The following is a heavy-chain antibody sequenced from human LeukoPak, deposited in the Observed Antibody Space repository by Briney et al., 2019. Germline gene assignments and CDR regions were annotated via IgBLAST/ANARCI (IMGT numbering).Heavy chain of an antibody. CDR3: GKKVADP. CDR2: ISGSGGTT. CDR1: GFTFSSYA. J-gene: IGHJ5*02. V-gene: IGHV3-23*01. Sequence: GGSLRLSCAASGFTFSSYAMGWVRQTPGKGLEWVSTISGSGGTTYYADSVKGRFTISGDNSKNTLYLQMNSLRAEDTAVYYCGKKVADPWGQGTPVTVSS.